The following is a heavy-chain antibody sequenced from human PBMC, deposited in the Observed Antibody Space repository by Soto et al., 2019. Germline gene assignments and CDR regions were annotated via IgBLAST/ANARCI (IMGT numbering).Heavy chain of an antibody. Sequence: SETLSLTCTVSGGSISSYYWSWIRQPPGKGLEWIGYIYYSGSTNYNPSLKSRVTISVDTSKNQFSLKLSSVTAADTAVYYCARGGKWLRSNYYYYMDVWGKGTTVTVSS. D-gene: IGHD5-12*01. CDR1: GGSISSYY. CDR3: ARGGKWLRSNYYYYMDV. V-gene: IGHV4-59*08. CDR2: IYYSGST. J-gene: IGHJ6*03.